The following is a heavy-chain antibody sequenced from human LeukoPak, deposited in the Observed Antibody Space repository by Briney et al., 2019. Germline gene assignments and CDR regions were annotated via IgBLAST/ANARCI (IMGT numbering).Heavy chain of an antibody. V-gene: IGHV3-7*01. Sequence: PGGSLRLSCAASGFTFSSYWMSWVRQAPGKGLEWVANIKEDGSVKNYVASVKGRFTISRDNAKNSLYLQMNSLRAEDTAVYYCAREVPGGSSWFDYWGQGTLVTVSS. CDR2: IKEDGSVK. J-gene: IGHJ4*02. CDR1: GFTFSSYW. CDR3: AREVPGGSSWFDY. D-gene: IGHD6-13*01.